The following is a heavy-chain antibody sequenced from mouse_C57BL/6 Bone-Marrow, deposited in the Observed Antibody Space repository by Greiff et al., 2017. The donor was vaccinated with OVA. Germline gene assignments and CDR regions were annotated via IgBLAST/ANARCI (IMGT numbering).Heavy chain of an antibody. J-gene: IGHJ1*03. V-gene: IGHV14-4*01. D-gene: IGHD1-1*01. CDR2: IDPENGDT. Sequence: VQLQQSGAELVRPGASVKLSCTASGFNIKDDYMHWVKQRPEQGLEWIGWIDPENGDTEYASKFQGKATITADTSSNTAYLQLSSLTSEDTAVYYGTTCSTHYYGSSYWYFDVWGTGTTVTVSS. CDR3: TTCSTHYYGSSYWYFDV. CDR1: GFNIKDDY.